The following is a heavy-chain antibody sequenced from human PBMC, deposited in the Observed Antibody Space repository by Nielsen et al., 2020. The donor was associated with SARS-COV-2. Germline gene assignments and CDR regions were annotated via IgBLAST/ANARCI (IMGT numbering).Heavy chain of an antibody. Sequence: GGSLRLSCAAPGFTFSSYAMHWVRQAPGKGLEYVSAISSNGGSTYYANSVKGRFTISRDNSKNTLYLQMGSLRAEDMAVYYCAREARDDAFDIWGQGTMVTVSS. J-gene: IGHJ3*02. V-gene: IGHV3-64*01. CDR1: GFTFSSYA. CDR2: ISSNGGST. CDR3: AREARDDAFDI.